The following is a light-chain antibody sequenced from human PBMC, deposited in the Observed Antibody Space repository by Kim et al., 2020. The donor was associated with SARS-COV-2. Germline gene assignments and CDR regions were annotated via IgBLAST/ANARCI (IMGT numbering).Light chain of an antibody. Sequence: DVVMTQSPLSLPVTLGQPASISCRSSQSLVHSNGNTYLSWFQQRPGQSPRRLIYKVSNRDSGVPDRFSGSGSGTDFTPKISKVEAEDVGVYYCMQGTHWPPWTFGQGTKVDIK. J-gene: IGKJ1*01. V-gene: IGKV2-30*02. CDR3: MQGTHWPPWT. CDR1: QSLVHSNGNTY. CDR2: KVS.